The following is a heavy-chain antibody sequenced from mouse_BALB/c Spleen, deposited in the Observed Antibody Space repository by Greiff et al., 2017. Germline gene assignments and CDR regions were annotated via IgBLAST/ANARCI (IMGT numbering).Heavy chain of an antibody. CDR3: ARDGDGYPYYYAMDY. Sequence: EVQLQESGPGLVKPSQSLSLTCTVTGYSITSDYAWNWIRQFPGNKLEWMGYISYSGSTSYNPSLKSRISITRDTSKNQFFLQLNSVTTEDTATYYCARDGDGYPYYYAMDYWGQGTSVTVSS. CDR2: ISYSGST. J-gene: IGHJ4*01. V-gene: IGHV3-2*02. D-gene: IGHD2-3*01. CDR1: GYSITSDYA.